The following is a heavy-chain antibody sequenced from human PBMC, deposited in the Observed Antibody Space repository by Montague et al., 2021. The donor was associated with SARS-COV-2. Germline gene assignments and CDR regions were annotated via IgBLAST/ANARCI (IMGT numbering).Heavy chain of an antibody. Sequence: TLSLTCTVSGGSISSGGYYWSWIRQHPGKGLEWIGYIYYSGSTYYNPSLKSRVTISVDTSKNQFSLKLSSVTAADTAVYYCARAWKKITMVWAWDWFDHWGQGTLVTVSS. CDR3: ARAWKKITMVWAWDWFDH. V-gene: IGHV4-31*03. D-gene: IGHD3-10*01. CDR2: IYYSGST. J-gene: IGHJ5*02. CDR1: GGSISSGGYY.